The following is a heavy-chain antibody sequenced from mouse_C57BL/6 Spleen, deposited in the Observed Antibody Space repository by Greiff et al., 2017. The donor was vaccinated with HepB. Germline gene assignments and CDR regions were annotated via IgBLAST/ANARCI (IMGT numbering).Heavy chain of an antibody. V-gene: IGHV1-82*01. CDR2: IYPGDGDT. CDR1: GYAFSSSW. CDR3: AKLGLGWYFDV. J-gene: IGHJ1*03. Sequence: QVQLKESGPELVKPGASVKISCKASGYAFSSSWMNWVKQRPGKGLEWIGRIYPGDGDTNYNGKFKGKATLTADKSSSTAYMQLSSLTSEDSAVYFCAKLGLGWYFDVWGTGTTVTVSS. D-gene: IGHD4-1*01.